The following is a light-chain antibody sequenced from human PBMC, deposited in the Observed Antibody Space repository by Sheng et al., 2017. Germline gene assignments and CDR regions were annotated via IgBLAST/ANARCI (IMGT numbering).Light chain of an antibody. Sequence: EIVLTQSPGTLSLSPGERATLSCRADQSVLNIYLAWYQQKPGQAPRLLIHGASTRATGIPTRFSGSGSGTDFTLTISSLEPEDFALYYCQQRSTWPLTFGGGTKVEIK. CDR1: QSVLNIY. J-gene: IGKJ4*01. V-gene: IGKV3-11*01. CDR3: QQRSTWPLT. CDR2: GAS.